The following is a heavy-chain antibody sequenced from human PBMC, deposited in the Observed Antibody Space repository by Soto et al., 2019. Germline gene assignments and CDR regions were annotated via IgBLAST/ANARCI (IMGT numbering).Heavy chain of an antibody. V-gene: IGHV3-23*01. CDR2: ISGSGSST. CDR3: GYFTALNYYYGMDV. CDR1: GFTFTNYA. J-gene: IGHJ6*02. Sequence: EVQLLESGGGLVQPGGSLRLSCAASGFTFTNYAMSWVRQAPGKGLEWVSAISGSGSSTYYADSVKGRFTISRDNSENTLFLQMNSLRAEDKAVYYCGYFTALNYYYGMDVWGQGTTVTVSS. D-gene: IGHD1-26*01.